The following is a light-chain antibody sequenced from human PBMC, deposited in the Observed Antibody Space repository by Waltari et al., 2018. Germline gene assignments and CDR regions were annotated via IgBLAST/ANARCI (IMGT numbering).Light chain of an antibody. J-gene: IGLJ2*01. Sequence: QSALTQPPSASGSPGQSVTISCTGTSSDVGRYNYVSWYQQHPGRAPKLIIHDVVERPSGVPYRFSGSKSGNTASLTVSELQAEDEADYYCSSYAGSSDVVFGGGTKLTVL. CDR2: DVV. CDR1: SSDVGRYNY. V-gene: IGLV2-8*01. CDR3: SSYAGSSDVV.